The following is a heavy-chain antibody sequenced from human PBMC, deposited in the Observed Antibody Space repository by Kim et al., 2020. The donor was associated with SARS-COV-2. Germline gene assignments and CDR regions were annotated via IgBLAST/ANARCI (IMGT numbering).Heavy chain of an antibody. J-gene: IGHJ5*02. CDR1: GFTFSSYS. D-gene: IGHD4-17*01. CDR3: ASSPLDFTVTTFLGVGWFDP. Sequence: GGSLRLSCAASGFTFSSYSMNWVRQAPGKGLEWVSYISSSSSTIYYADSVKGRFTISRDNAKNSLYLQMNSLRDEDTAVYYCASSPLDFTVTTFLGVGWFDPWGQGTLVTVSS. V-gene: IGHV3-48*02. CDR2: ISSSSSTI.